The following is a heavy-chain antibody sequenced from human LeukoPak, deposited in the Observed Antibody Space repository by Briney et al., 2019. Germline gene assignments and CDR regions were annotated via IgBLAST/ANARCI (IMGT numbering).Heavy chain of an antibody. CDR3: ARMMTDFDGSGHDIQRGAFDI. J-gene: IGHJ3*02. CDR1: GFTFNRYR. V-gene: IGHV3-30*04. Sequence: PGGSLRLSCAASGFTFNRYRLHWVRQAPGKGLEWVAVISYDGRYQFYADSVKGRFTVSRDNSKNTLSLQMNSLRAEDTAVYHRARMMTDFDGSGHDIQRGAFDIWGQGTMVTVS. D-gene: IGHD3-22*01. CDR2: ISYDGRYQ.